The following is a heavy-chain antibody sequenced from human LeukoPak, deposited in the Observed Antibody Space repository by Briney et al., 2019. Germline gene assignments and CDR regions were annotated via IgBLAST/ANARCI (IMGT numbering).Heavy chain of an antibody. CDR1: GYTVGSNY. V-gene: IGHV3-66*01. Sequence: GGSLRLSCAASGYTVGSNYMSWVRQAPGKGLEWVSVIYSGVSTYYADSVKGRFTISRDNSKNTLSLQMNSLGVEDTAVYYCASSRIAGALDYWGQGTLVTVSS. CDR2: IYSGVST. D-gene: IGHD6-13*01. CDR3: ASSRIAGALDY. J-gene: IGHJ4*02.